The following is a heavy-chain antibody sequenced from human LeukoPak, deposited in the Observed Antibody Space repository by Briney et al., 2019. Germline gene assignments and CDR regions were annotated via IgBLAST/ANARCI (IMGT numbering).Heavy chain of an antibody. Sequence: KSGGSLRLSCAASGFTFSSYGIHWVRQAPGKGLEWVAVISYDGSNKYYADSVKGRFTISRDNSKNTLYLQMNSLRAEDTAVYYCAKSGSIDDFWSGYTVYYFDYWGQGTLVTVSS. J-gene: IGHJ4*02. V-gene: IGHV3-30*18. D-gene: IGHD3-3*01. CDR1: GFTFSSYG. CDR2: ISYDGSNK. CDR3: AKSGSIDDFWSGYTVYYFDY.